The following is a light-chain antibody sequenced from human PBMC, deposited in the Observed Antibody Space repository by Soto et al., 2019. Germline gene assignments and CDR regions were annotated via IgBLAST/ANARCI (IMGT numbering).Light chain of an antibody. Sequence: QSALTQPPSVSGTPGQTVTISCTGSSSTIGAGYDVHWYQQFPGTAPKLLVFANNNRPAGVPARFSGSKSGTSASLAITGLQTEDEATYYCQLYHTSLTGVFGTGTKLTVL. J-gene: IGLJ1*01. CDR1: SSTIGAGYD. CDR3: QLYHTSLTGV. V-gene: IGLV1-40*01. CDR2: ANN.